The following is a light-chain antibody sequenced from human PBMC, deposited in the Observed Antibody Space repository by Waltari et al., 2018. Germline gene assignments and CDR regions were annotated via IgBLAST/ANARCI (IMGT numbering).Light chain of an antibody. CDR2: STT. J-gene: IGLJ2*01. V-gene: IGLV8-61*01. CDR1: SGSVSTSYY. Sequence: QTVVTQEPSFSVSPGGTVTLTCGLSSGSVSTSYYPSWYQQTPGQAPRTLIYSTTTRSSGVPDRFSGSILGNKAALTITGAQADDESDYYCLLSMGSGMWVFGGGTKLTVL. CDR3: LLSMGSGMWV.